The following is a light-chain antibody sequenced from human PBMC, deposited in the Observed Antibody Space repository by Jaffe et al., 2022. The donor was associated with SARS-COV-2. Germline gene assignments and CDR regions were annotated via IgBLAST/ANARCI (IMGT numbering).Light chain of an antibody. V-gene: IGKV2-28*01. J-gene: IGKJ1*01. Sequence: DIVMTQSPLSLPVTPGESASISCKSSQSLLHRDGRNYLDWYLQKPGQSPQLLIYMASSRAAGVPDRFSGSGSGTDFTLIISRVEAEDVGVYYCMQALQTRTFGQGTKVEIK. CDR2: MAS. CDR3: MQALQTRT. CDR1: QSLLHRDGRNY.